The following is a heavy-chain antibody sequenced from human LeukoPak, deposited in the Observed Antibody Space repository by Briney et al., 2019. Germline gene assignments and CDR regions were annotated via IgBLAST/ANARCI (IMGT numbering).Heavy chain of an antibody. CDR3: ARQYYYDSSGYYYVPFYFDY. CDR2: IYYSGST. V-gene: IGHV4-34*01. J-gene: IGHJ4*02. D-gene: IGHD3-22*01. Sequence: PSETLSLTCAVYGGSFSGYYWSWIRQPPGKGLEWIGSIYYSGSTYYNPSLKSRVTISVDTSKNQFSLKLSSVTAADTAVYYCARQYYYDSSGYYYVPFYFDYWGQGTLVTVSS. CDR1: GGSFSGYY.